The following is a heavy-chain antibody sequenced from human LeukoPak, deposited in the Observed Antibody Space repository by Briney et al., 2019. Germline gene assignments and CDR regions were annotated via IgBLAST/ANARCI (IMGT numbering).Heavy chain of an antibody. CDR2: VSYDGDDI. CDR1: GFSFGSYT. CDR3: AKERAWGPPLYYFDY. V-gene: IGHV3-30-3*01. Sequence: GGSLRLSCEASGFSFGSYTMHWVRQAPGKGLEWVAVVSYDGDDIYYADSVKGRFTISRENSNNTLFMQMNSLRPEDTAVYYCAKERAWGPPLYYFDYWGQGALVTVSS. D-gene: IGHD3-10*01. J-gene: IGHJ4*02.